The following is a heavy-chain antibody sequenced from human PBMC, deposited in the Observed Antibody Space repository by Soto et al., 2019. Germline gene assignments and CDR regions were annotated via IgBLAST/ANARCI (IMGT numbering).Heavy chain of an antibody. CDR3: ARNDVDMATIVYQ. Sequence: GGSLILSCVVSGLPFNAYYMILLRPAPGKGLEWIAYISTGAINIYYADSVKGRFTISRDNAKNSMYLEMNNLRGEDTAVYYCARNDVDMATIVYQWGQGTLVTSPQ. CDR1: GLPFNAYY. CDR2: ISTGAINI. J-gene: IGHJ4*02. V-gene: IGHV3-11*01. D-gene: IGHD5-12*01.